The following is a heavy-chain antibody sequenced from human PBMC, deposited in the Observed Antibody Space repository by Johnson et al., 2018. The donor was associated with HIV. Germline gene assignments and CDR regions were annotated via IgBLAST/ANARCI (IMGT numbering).Heavy chain of an antibody. D-gene: IGHD3-22*01. CDR2: ISYDGNNK. CDR1: GFTFSSYA. Sequence: QVQLVESGGGLVKPGGSLRLSCAASGFTFSSYAMHWVRQAPGKGLEWVAVISYDGNNKYYADSVTGRFTFSRDNSKNTLYLQMNSLRAEDTAVYFCAKVRSGYTEIDAFDIWGQGTMVT. V-gene: IGHV3-30*04. CDR3: AKVRSGYTEIDAFDI. J-gene: IGHJ3*02.